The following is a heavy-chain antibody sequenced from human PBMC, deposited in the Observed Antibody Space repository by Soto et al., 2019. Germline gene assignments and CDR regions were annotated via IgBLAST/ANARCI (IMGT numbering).Heavy chain of an antibody. V-gene: IGHV4-4*07. D-gene: IGHD5-18*01. CDR2: IHSSGST. J-gene: IGHJ6*02. Sequence: SETLSLTCTISGGSFSTFYWSWIRQAAGKGLEWIGRIHSSGSTNYNSSLKSRVTMSVDTSKNQFSLKLNSVTAADTAVYYCARDSDTAMDKGYYFYGIDVRGQGTTVTVSS. CDR3: ARDSDTAMDKGYYFYGIDV. CDR1: GGSFSTFY.